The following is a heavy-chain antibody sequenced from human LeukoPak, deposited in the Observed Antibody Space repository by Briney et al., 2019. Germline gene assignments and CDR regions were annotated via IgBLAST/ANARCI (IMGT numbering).Heavy chain of an antibody. CDR3: ARAPGGYYDFWSGYYLDAFDI. J-gene: IGHJ3*02. Sequence: LRLSCAASGFTFSSYSMNWIRQHPGKGLEWIGYIYYSGSTYYNPSLKSRVTISVDTSKNQFSLKLSSVTAADTAVYYCARAPGGYYDFWSGYYLDAFDIWGQGTMVTVSS. D-gene: IGHD3-3*01. V-gene: IGHV4-31*02. CDR2: IYYSGST. CDR1: GFTFSSYS.